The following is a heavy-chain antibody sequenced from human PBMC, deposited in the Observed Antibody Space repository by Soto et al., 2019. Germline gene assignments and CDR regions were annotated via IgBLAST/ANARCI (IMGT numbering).Heavy chain of an antibody. CDR1: GYIIKNYW. Sequence: GESLKISCKASGYIIKNYWIGWVRQMPGQGLEWMGIIFPDDSDTRYSPSFQGHVTISVDKSISTAYVQWSSLKASDSAIYYCSRGEVTSRTFDYWGQGTLITVSS. CDR3: SRGEVTSRTFDY. V-gene: IGHV5-51*01. D-gene: IGHD1-26*01. J-gene: IGHJ4*02. CDR2: IFPDDSDT.